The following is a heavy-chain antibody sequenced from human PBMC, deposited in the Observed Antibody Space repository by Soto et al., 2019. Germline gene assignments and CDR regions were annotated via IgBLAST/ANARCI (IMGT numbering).Heavy chain of an antibody. CDR1: GGSISSGGYS. J-gene: IGHJ4*02. CDR2: IYHSGST. V-gene: IGHV4-30-2*01. D-gene: IGHD6-19*01. Sequence: QLQLQESGSGLGKPSQTLSLNCAVSGGSISSGGYSWSWIRQPPGKGLEWIGYIYHSGSTYYNPSLKSRVTISVDRSKNQFSLKLSSVTAADTAVYYCARAGGLGAVAADYWGQGTLVTVSS. CDR3: ARAGGLGAVAADY.